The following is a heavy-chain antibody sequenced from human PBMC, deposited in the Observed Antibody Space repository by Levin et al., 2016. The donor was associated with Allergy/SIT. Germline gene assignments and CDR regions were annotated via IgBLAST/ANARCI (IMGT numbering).Heavy chain of an antibody. D-gene: IGHD5-12*01. CDR2: IDPSDSYT. V-gene: IGHV5-10-1*01. CDR1: GYSFTSYW. CDR3: ASMGYSGYDSRYGMDV. Sequence: KVSCKGSGYSFTSYWISWVRQMPGKGLEWMGRIDPSDSYTNYSPSFQGHVTISADKSISTAYLQWSSLKASDTAMYYCASMGYSGYDSRYGMDVWGQGTTVTVSS. J-gene: IGHJ6*02.